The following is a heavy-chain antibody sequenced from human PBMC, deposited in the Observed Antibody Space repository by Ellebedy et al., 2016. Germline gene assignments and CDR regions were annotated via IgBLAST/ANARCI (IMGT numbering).Heavy chain of an antibody. CDR2: IYYSGST. Sequence: SETLSLXXTVSGGSVSSGSYYWSWIRQPPGKGLEWIGYIYYSGSTNYNPSLKSRVTISVDTSKNQFSLKLSSVTAADTAVYYCARDRGVRGVIGYYYYGMDVWGQGTTVTVSS. CDR1: GGSVSSGSYY. V-gene: IGHV4-61*01. D-gene: IGHD3-10*01. CDR3: ARDRGVRGVIGYYYYGMDV. J-gene: IGHJ6*02.